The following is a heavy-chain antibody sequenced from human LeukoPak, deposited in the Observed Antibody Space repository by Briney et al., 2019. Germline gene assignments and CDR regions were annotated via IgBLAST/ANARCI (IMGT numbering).Heavy chain of an antibody. CDR3: AKDRTVGASYWYFDL. CDR1: GFTVSSNY. D-gene: IGHD1-26*01. CDR2: IYSGGST. V-gene: IGHV3-53*01. J-gene: IGHJ2*01. Sequence: GGSLRLSCAASGFTVSSNYMSWVRQAPGKGLEWVSVIYSGGSTYYADSVKGRFTISRDTSKNILFLQMNTLRAEDTAIYYCAKDRTVGASYWYFDLWGRGTLVTVSS.